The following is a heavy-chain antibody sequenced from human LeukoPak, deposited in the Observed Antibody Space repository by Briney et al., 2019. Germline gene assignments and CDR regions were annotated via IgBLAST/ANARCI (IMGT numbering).Heavy chain of an antibody. J-gene: IGHJ4*02. V-gene: IGHV4-61*02. CDR3: ARGYYYDRSGYVDY. CDR1: GGSISSGSYY. D-gene: IGHD3-22*01. Sequence: SETLSLTCTVSGGSISSGSYYWSMIRQPAGRGLEWIGRIYTSGSTNYNPSLKSRVTISVDTPKNQFSLKLSSVTAADTAVYYCARGYYYDRSGYVDYWGQGTLVTVSS. CDR2: IYTSGST.